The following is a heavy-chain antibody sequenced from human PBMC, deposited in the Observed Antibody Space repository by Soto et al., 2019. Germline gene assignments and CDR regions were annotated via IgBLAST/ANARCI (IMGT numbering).Heavy chain of an antibody. CDR2: INPNSGGT. J-gene: IGHJ4*02. Sequence: EASVKVSCKASGYTFTGYYMHWVRQAPGQGLEWMGWINPNSGGTNYAQKFQGRVTMTRDTSISTAYMEPSRLRSDDTAVYYCARALSNWEKNDYWGQGTLVTVSS. CDR3: ARALSNWEKNDY. CDR1: GYTFTGYY. D-gene: IGHD7-27*01. V-gene: IGHV1-2*02.